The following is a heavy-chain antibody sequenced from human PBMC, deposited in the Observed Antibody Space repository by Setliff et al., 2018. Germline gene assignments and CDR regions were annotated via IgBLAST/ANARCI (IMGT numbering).Heavy chain of an antibody. D-gene: IGHD3-3*01. V-gene: IGHV4-39*07. CDR3: ARGRRGVVKWGYYYYYGMDV. Sequence: SETLSLTCTLSGGSLSSGSFYWSWIRQPPGKGLEWIGEINHSGSTNYTPSLKSRVTISVDTSKNQFSLKLSSVTAADTAVYYCARGRRGVVKWGYYYYYGMDVWGQGTTVTVSS. CDR1: GGSLSSGSFY. CDR2: INHSGST. J-gene: IGHJ6*02.